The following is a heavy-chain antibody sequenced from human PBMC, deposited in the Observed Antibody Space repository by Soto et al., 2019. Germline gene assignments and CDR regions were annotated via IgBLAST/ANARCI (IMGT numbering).Heavy chain of an antibody. CDR2: ISYDGSNK. Sequence: PGGSLRLSCAASGFTFSSYGMHWVRQAPGKGLEWVAVISYDGSNKYYADPVKGRFTISRDNSKNTLYLQMNSLRAEDTAVYYCAKPRIAARTEFYYYGMDVWGQGTTVTVYS. V-gene: IGHV3-30*18. J-gene: IGHJ6*02. CDR1: GFTFSSYG. CDR3: AKPRIAARTEFYYYGMDV. D-gene: IGHD6-6*01.